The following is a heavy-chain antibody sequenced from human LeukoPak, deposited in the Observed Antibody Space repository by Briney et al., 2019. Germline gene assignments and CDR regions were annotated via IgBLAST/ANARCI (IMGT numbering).Heavy chain of an antibody. D-gene: IGHD3-3*01. CDR2: ISSSSSTI. CDR3: ARGVVIEYFQH. CDR1: GFTFSSYS. V-gene: IGHV3-48*04. Sequence: GGSLRLSCAASGFTFSSYSMNWVRQAPGKGLEWVSYISSSSSTIYYADSVKGRFTISRDNAKNSLYLQMNSLRAEDTAVYYCARGVVIEYFQHWGQGTLVTVSS. J-gene: IGHJ1*01.